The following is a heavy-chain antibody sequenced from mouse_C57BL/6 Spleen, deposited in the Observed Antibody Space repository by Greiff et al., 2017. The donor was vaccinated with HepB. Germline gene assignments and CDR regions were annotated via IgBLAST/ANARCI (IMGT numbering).Heavy chain of an antibody. CDR3: ARWLTGTPFDY. Sequence: QVQLQQPGAELVRPGTSVKLSCKASGYTFTSYWMHWVKQRPGQGLEWIGVIDPSDSYTNYNQKFKGKATLTVDTSSSTAYMQLSSLTSEDSAVYYCARWLTGTPFDYWGQGTTLTVSS. CDR2: IDPSDSYT. CDR1: GYTFTSYW. D-gene: IGHD4-1*01. J-gene: IGHJ2*01. V-gene: IGHV1-59*01.